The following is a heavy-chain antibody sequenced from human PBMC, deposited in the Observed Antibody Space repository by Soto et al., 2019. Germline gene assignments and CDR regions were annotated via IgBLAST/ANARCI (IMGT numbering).Heavy chain of an antibody. CDR3: TRVRQLGLDY. J-gene: IGHJ4*02. CDR1: GFTFSSYS. Sequence: EVQLVDSGGGLVQPGGSLRLSCAASGFTFSSYSMIWVRQAPGKGLEWVSYISSGSSTIYYADSVKGRFTVSRDNAKNALYLQRNSLRDEETGVYYCTRVRQLGLDYRGQGTLVTVSS. V-gene: IGHV3-48*02. CDR2: ISSGSSTI. D-gene: IGHD1-1*01.